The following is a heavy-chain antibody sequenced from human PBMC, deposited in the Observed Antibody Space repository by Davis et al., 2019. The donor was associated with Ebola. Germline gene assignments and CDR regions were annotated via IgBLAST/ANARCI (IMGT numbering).Heavy chain of an antibody. J-gene: IGHJ4*02. CDR2: INRDGTTT. CDR3: ACYVLG. CDR1: GFTFSNNW. V-gene: IGHV3-74*01. D-gene: IGHD2-8*01. Sequence: GESLKISCTVSGFTFSNNWMNWVRQVPGKGLVWVSSINRDGTTTTYADSVKGRFTISGDNAKNTLYLQMNSLRVEDTAVYYCACYVLGWGQGSLVTVSS.